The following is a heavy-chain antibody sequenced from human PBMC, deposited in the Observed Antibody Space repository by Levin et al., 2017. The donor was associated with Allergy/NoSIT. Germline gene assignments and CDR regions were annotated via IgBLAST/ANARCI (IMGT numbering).Heavy chain of an antibody. CDR1: GGSFIGYY. J-gene: IGHJ3*02. V-gene: IGHV4-34*01. Sequence: SETLSLTCAVYGGSFIGYYWSWIRQSPGKGLEWIGEISHRESTTYNPSLKSRVIISLETSGNQFSLRLDSVTAADTAVYYCAVFSFRYGTFDIWGQGTMVTVSS. CDR3: AVFSFRYGTFDI. CDR2: ISHREST. D-gene: IGHD4-17*01.